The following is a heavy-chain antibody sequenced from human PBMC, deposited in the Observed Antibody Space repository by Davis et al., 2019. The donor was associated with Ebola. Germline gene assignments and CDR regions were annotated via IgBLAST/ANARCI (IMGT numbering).Heavy chain of an antibody. CDR2: ITAGSATT. V-gene: IGHV3-23*01. CDR3: AKGGPGVWGRQPLDY. J-gene: IGHJ4*02. D-gene: IGHD7-27*01. CDR1: GFTFSSYS. Sequence: PGGSLRLSCAASGFTFSSYSMTWVRQAPGKGLEWVSIITAGSATTYYADSVQGRFTISSDNSKNTLFLQMNSLGAEDTAIYYCAKGGPGVWGRQPLDYWGQGTLVTVSS.